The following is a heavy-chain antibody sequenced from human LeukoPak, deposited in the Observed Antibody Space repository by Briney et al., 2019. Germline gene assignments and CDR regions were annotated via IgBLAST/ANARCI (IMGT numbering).Heavy chain of an antibody. CDR2: ISASGGTT. CDR1: GFTFNNYA. D-gene: IGHD5-12*01. J-gene: IGHJ5*02. CDR3: AKATGYDYGSWFDP. Sequence: GGSLRLSCAASGFTFNNYAMSWVRQAPGKGLEWVSAISASGGTTYYADSVKGRFTISRDNSENTLFLQMNSLRAEDTAVYYCAKATGYDYGSWFDPWGQGTLVSVSS. V-gene: IGHV3-23*01.